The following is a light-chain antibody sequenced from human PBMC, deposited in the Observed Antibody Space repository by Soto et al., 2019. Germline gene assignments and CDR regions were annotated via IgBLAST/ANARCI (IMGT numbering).Light chain of an antibody. CDR1: QSLVYTNGNTY. J-gene: IGKJ1*01. CDR3: MQGTPWPRT. CDR2: KVS. Sequence: DVVVTQSPLSLPVTLGQPASISCRSSQSLVYTNGNTYLAWFQQRPGQSPRRLIYKVSIRDSGVPDRFSGSGSGTEFTLTISRVEAEDVGVYYCMQGTPWPRTFGQGTKVEIK. V-gene: IGKV2-30*01.